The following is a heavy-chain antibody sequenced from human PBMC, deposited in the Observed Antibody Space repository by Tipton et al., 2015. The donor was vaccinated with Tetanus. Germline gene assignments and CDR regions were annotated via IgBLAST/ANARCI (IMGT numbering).Heavy chain of an antibody. J-gene: IGHJ3*02. D-gene: IGHD4/OR15-4a*01. V-gene: IGHV3-21*01. Sequence: SLRLSCAASGFTFSAYSLSWVRQTPGKGLEWVSAISGSSNFIYYADSMKGRFTISRDNARNSLFLEMKSLRVGDTAVYFCARARTQGLRGLYAFDIWGQGTIVIVSS. CDR2: ISGSSNFI. CDR1: GFTFSAYS. CDR3: ARARTQGLRGLYAFDI.